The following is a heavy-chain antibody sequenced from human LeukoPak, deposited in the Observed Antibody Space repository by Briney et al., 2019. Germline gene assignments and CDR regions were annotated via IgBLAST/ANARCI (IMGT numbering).Heavy chain of an antibody. J-gene: IGHJ4*02. Sequence: SETLSLTCTVSGYSISSGYYWGWIRQPPGKGLEWIGSIYHSGSTYYNPSLKSRVTISVDTSKNQFSLKLSSVTAADTAVYYCARGPTMIEDYFDYWGQGTLVTVSS. D-gene: IGHD3-22*01. V-gene: IGHV4-38-2*02. CDR2: IYHSGST. CDR1: GYSISSGYY. CDR3: ARGPTMIEDYFDY.